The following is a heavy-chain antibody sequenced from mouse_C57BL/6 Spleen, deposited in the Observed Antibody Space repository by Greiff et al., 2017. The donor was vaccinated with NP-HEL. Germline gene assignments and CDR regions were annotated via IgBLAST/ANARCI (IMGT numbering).Heavy chain of an antibody. CDR2: IWSGGST. CDR3: ARFTKVVDPYAMDY. D-gene: IGHD1-1*01. CDR1: GFSLTSYG. V-gene: IGHV2-2*01. J-gene: IGHJ4*01. Sequence: QVQLKQSGPGLVQPSQSLSITCTVSGFSLTSYGVHWVRQSPGKGLEWLGVIWSGGSTDYYAAFISRLSISKDNSKSPVFFKMNSLQADDTAIDYCARFTKVVDPYAMDYWGQGTSVTVSS.